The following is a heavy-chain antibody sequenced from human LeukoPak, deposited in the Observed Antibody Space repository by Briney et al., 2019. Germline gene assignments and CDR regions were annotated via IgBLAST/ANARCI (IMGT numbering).Heavy chain of an antibody. Sequence: ASVKVSCKASGYTFTSYYMHWVRQAPGQGLQWMGIINPSGGSTSYAQKFQGRVTMTRDTSTSTVYMELSSLRSEHTAVYYCARGQGSCSSTTCYAEWFDPWGQATLVTVSS. D-gene: IGHD2-2*01. J-gene: IGHJ5*02. V-gene: IGHV1-46*01. CDR2: INPSGGST. CDR1: GYTFTSYY. CDR3: ARGQGSCSSTTCYAEWFDP.